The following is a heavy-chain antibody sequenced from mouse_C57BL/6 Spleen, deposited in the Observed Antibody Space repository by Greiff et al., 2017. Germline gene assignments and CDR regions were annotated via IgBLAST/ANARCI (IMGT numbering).Heavy chain of an antibody. CDR3: ARLDYYGKGDY. V-gene: IGHV1-52*01. Sequence: VQLQQPGAELVRPGSSVKLSCKASGYTFTSYWMHWVKQRPIQGLEWIGNIDPSDSETHYNQKFKDKATLTVEKSSSTAYMQLSSLTSEDSAVYYCARLDYYGKGDYWGQGTTLTVSS. CDR1: GYTFTSYW. J-gene: IGHJ2*01. D-gene: IGHD1-1*01. CDR2: IDPSDSET.